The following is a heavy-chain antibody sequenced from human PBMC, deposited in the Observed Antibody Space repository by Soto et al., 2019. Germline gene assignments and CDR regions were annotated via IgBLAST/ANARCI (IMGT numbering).Heavy chain of an antibody. CDR3: ARHSILVFNYYYMDV. D-gene: IGHD3-3*02. V-gene: IGHV4-39*01. J-gene: IGHJ6*03. CDR2: IYYSGST. CDR1: GGSISSSSYY. Sequence: SETLSLTCTVSGGSISSSSYYWGWIRQPPGKGLEWIGSIYYSGSTYYNPSLKSRVTISVDTSKNQFSLKLSSVTAADTAVYYCARHSILVFNYYYMDVWGKGTTVTVSS.